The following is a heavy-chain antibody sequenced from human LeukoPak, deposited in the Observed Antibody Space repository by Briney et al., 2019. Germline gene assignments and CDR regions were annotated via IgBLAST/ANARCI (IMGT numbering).Heavy chain of an antibody. CDR1: GGSMNGYY. D-gene: IGHD1-26*01. V-gene: IGHV4-59*01. CDR2: LFYTGGD. J-gene: IGHJ4*02. Sequence: SETLSLNCSGSGGSMNGYYWSWLRQPPGKGLEWFGYLFYTGGDNYHPSLRSRVTMLIDTSKTPLSLKLTSVTAADTAVYISARGERLGCDYWGQGALVTVSP. CDR3: ARGERLGCDY.